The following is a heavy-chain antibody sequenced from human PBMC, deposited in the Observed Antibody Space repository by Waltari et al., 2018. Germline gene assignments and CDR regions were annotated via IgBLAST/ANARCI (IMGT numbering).Heavy chain of an antibody. D-gene: IGHD1-26*01. CDR1: GGSISSGSYY. CDR3: ARDPDDSGSYHVDDYYYGMDV. Sequence: QVQLQESGPGLVKPSQTLSLTCTVSGGSISSGSYYWSWIRQPAGKGLEWIGRIYTSGSTNYNPALKSRVTISVDTSKNQFSLKLSAVTAADTAVYYCARDPDDSGSYHVDDYYYGMDVWGQGTTVTVSS. CDR2: IYTSGST. V-gene: IGHV4-61*02. J-gene: IGHJ6*02.